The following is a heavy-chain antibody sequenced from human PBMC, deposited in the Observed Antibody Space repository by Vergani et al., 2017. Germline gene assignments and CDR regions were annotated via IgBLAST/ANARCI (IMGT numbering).Heavy chain of an antibody. CDR3: ASSRAIWFADY. V-gene: IGHV5-51*01. Sequence: VQLVQSGAEVKKPGASVKVSCKGSGYSFTRFWIGWVRQMPGKGLEWMGIIYPGDSDTRYSPSFQGQVTISSDKSISTAYLQWSSLKASDTAIYYCASSRAIWFADYWGQGTLVTVSS. J-gene: IGHJ4*02. D-gene: IGHD3-10*01. CDR2: IYPGDSDT. CDR1: GYSFTRFW.